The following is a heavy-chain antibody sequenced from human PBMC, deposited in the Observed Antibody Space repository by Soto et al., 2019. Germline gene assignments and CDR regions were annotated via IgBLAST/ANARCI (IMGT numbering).Heavy chain of an antibody. CDR3: AKERDYGGNSGACDI. V-gene: IGHV3-9*01. CDR1: GFTFDDYA. J-gene: IGHJ3*02. CDR2: ISWNSGSI. D-gene: IGHD4-17*01. Sequence: EVQLVESGGGLVQPGRSLRLSCAASGFTFDDYAMHWVRQAPGTGLEWVSGISWNSGSIGYADSVKGRFTISRDNAKNALYLQMNSLRAEDTALYYCAKERDYGGNSGACDIWGQGTMVTVSS.